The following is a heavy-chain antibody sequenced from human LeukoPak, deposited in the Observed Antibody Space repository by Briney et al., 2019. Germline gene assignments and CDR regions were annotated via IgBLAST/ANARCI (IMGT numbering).Heavy chain of an antibody. Sequence: AGGSLRLSCAASGFTFSSYTMSWVRQAPGKGLEWVSTITTSDGNTYYADSVKGRFTVPRENSKNTLFLQMNSLRAEDTAVYYCAKDGGLWVSAHWGDSWGRGTLVTVSS. CDR2: ITTSDGNT. V-gene: IGHV3-23*01. CDR3: AKDGGLWVSAHWGDS. D-gene: IGHD7-27*01. J-gene: IGHJ4*02. CDR1: GFTFSSYT.